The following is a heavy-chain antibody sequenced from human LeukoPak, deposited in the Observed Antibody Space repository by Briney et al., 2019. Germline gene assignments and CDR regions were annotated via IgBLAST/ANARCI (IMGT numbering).Heavy chain of an antibody. V-gene: IGHV4-4*07. CDR1: GGSISSYY. D-gene: IGHD3-3*01. J-gene: IGHJ4*02. Sequence: PSETLSLTCTISGGSISSYYWSWIRQPAGKGLEWIGRTYTSGSTSYNPSLKSRVTMSVDTSKNHFSLKLSSVTAADTAVYYCAREYDFWSGYYDYWGQGTLVTVSS. CDR2: TYTSGST. CDR3: AREYDFWSGYYDY.